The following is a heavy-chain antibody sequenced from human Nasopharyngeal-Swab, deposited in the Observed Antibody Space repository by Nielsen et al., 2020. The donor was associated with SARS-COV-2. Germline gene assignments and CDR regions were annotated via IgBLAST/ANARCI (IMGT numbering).Heavy chain of an antibody. CDR2: IYHSGST. D-gene: IGHD4-17*01. CDR3: AREDYGDYYGMDV. V-gene: IGHV4-38-2*02. CDR1: GYSISSGYY. J-gene: IGHJ6*02. Sequence: SETLSLTCTVSGYSISSGYYWGWIRQPPGKGLEWIGSIYHSGSTYYNPSLKSRVTISVDTSKNQFSLKLSSVTAADTVVYYCAREDYGDYYGMDVWGQGTTVTVSS.